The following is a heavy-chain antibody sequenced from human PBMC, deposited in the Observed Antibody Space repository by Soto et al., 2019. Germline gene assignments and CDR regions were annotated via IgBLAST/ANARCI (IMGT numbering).Heavy chain of an antibody. CDR2: INPSGGST. J-gene: IGHJ6*02. V-gene: IGHV1-46*01. D-gene: IGHD2-2*01. CDR3: ASRYCSSTSCRRDYYYYYGMDV. CDR1: GYTFTSYY. Sequence: AASVKVSCKASGYTFTSYYMHWVRQAPGQGLEWMGIINPSGGSTSYAQKFQGRVTMTRDTSTSTVYMELSSLRSEDTAVYYCASRYCSSTSCRRDYYYYYGMDVWGQGTTVTVSS.